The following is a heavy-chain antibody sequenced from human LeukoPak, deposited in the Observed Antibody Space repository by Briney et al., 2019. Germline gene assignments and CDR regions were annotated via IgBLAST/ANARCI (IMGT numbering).Heavy chain of an antibody. CDR2: INHSGST. D-gene: IGHD6-13*01. Sequence: PSETLSLNCAGYGGFCRGYYWGWIRQPPGKGREWIGEINHSGSTNYNPSLNSRDTISVDTTKNQLSMKLSSVTAADTAAYYCARGLVWLAAAGTKGRAFDYWGQGTLVTVSS. CDR1: GGFCRGYY. CDR3: ARGLVWLAAAGTKGRAFDY. V-gene: IGHV4-34*01. J-gene: IGHJ4*02.